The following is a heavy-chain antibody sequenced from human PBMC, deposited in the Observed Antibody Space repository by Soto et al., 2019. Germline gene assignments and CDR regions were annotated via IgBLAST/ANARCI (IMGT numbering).Heavy chain of an antibody. V-gene: IGHV1-69*12. CDR3: ARDVAVAGTDPYYYGMDV. CDR1: GGTFSNYA. J-gene: IGHJ6*02. D-gene: IGHD6-19*01. CDR2: TFPFFATS. Sequence: QVQLVQSGAEVKKPESSVKVSCKASGGTFSNYAFSWVRQAPGQGLEWMGGTFPFFATSTYARKFQGRVTITADDSTRIVYMEVSSLTSEDTAVYYCARDVAVAGTDPYYYGMDVWGQGPTVTVSS.